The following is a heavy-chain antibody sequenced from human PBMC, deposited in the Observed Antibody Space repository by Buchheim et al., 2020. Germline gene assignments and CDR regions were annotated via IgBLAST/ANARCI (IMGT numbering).Heavy chain of an antibody. CDR1: GGSVSSGSYY. Sequence: QVQLQESGPGLVKPSETLSLTCTVSGGSVSSGSYYWSWIRQPPGKGLEWIGYIYYSGSTNSNPSLKSRVTISVDTSKNQFSLKLSSVTAADTAVYYCAREGYYYYGMDVWGQGTT. CDR2: IYYSGST. J-gene: IGHJ6*02. V-gene: IGHV4-61*01. CDR3: AREGYYYYGMDV.